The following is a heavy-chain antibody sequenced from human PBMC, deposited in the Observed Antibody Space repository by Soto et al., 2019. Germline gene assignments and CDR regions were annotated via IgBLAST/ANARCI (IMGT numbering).Heavy chain of an antibody. CDR3: AREEVVAALTYYYYYGMDV. D-gene: IGHD2-15*01. J-gene: IGHJ6*02. CDR1: GFTFSSYS. CDR2: ISSSSSYI. Sequence: EVQLVESGGGLVKPGGSLRLSCAASGFTFSSYSMNWVRQAPGKGLEWVSSISSSSSYIYYADSVKGRFTISRDNAKNSLYLQMNSLRAEDTAVYYCAREEVVAALTYYYYYGMDVCGQGTTVTVSS. V-gene: IGHV3-21*01.